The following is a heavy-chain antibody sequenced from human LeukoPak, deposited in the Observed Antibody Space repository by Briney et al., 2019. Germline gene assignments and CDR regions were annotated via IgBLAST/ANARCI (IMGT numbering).Heavy chain of an antibody. CDR1: GFTFSSYG. CDR2: ISYDGSNK. D-gene: IGHD5-18*01. J-gene: IGHJ4*02. CDR3: CGYSDY. Sequence: GRSLRLSCAASGFTFSSYGMHWVRQAPGKGLEWAAVISYDGSNKYYADSVKGRFTISRDNSKNTLYLQMNSLRAEDTAVYYCCGYSDYWGQGTLVTVSS. V-gene: IGHV3-30*03.